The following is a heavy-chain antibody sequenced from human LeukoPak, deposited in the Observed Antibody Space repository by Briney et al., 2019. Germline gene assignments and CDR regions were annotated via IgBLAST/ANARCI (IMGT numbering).Heavy chain of an antibody. CDR1: GFTFSSYA. Sequence: GGSLRLSCAASGFTFSSYAMSWVRQAPGKGLEWVSAISGSGGSTYYADSVKGRFTISRDNSKNTLYLQMNSLRAEDTAVYYCAKEWGPLIAVAGDWFDPWGQGTLVTVSS. CDR3: AKEWGPLIAVAGDWFDP. CDR2: ISGSGGST. J-gene: IGHJ5*02. D-gene: IGHD6-19*01. V-gene: IGHV3-23*01.